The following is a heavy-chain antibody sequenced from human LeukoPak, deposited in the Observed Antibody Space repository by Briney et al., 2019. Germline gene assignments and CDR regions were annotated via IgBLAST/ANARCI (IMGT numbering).Heavy chain of an antibody. D-gene: IGHD3-22*01. CDR3: ARVYYDSNDVDWFDP. J-gene: IGHJ5*02. CDR2: ISSSGSTI. V-gene: IGHV3-11*01. Sequence: PGGSLRLSCAASGFTFSDYYMSWIRQAPGKGLEWVSYISSSGSTIYYADSVKGRFTISRDNAKNSLYLQMNSLRAEDTAVYYCARVYYDSNDVDWFDPWGQGTLVTVSS. CDR1: GFTFSDYY.